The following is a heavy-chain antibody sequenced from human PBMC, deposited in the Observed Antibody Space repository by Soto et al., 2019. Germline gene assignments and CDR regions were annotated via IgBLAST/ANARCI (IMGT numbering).Heavy chain of an antibody. CDR3: AKDLGFSGYDFDWYFDL. CDR1: GFNFRSYA. Sequence: EMQLLESGGRLVPPGGSLRLSCAASGFNFRSYAMNWVRQVPGKGLDWVSGISGSGNMTFYADSVKGRFTISRDNSKTTVFLQMNSLRPEDTAIYYCAKDLGFSGYDFDWYFDLWGRGTLVTVSS. CDR2: ISGSGNMT. J-gene: IGHJ2*01. V-gene: IGHV3-23*01. D-gene: IGHD3-22*01.